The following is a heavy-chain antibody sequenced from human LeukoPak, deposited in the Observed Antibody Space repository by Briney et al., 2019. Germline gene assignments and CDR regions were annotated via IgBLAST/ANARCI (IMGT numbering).Heavy chain of an antibody. J-gene: IGHJ5*02. CDR1: GFTFSSYA. CDR2: ISYSVDNT. D-gene: IGHD4/OR15-4a*01. Sequence: GGSLRLSCAASGFTFSSYAMSWVRQAPGKGLEWVSAISYSVDNTYYADSVKGRFTISRDNSKNTLYLQMSSLRAEDTAVYYCAKDDYSYWFDPWGQGTLVAVSS. CDR3: AKDDYSYWFDP. V-gene: IGHV3-23*01.